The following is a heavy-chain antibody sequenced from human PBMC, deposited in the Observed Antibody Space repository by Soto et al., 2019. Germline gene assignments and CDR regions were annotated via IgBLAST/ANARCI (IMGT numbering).Heavy chain of an antibody. CDR1: GGTFSSYA. D-gene: IGHD6-6*01. CDR3: AREGAAHYYYYYGMDV. V-gene: IGHV1-69*13. J-gene: IGHJ6*02. CDR2: IIPIFGTA. Sequence: GASVKVSCKASGGTFSSYAISWVRQAPGQGLEWMGGIIPIFGTANYAQKFQGRVTITADESTSTAYMELSSLRSEDTAVYYCAREGAAHYYYYYGMDVWGQGTPVTVSS.